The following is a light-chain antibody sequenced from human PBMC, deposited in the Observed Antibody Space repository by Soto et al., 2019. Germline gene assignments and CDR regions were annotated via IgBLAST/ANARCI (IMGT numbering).Light chain of an antibody. CDR1: SSNIGSNY. Sequence: QSVLTQPPSASGTPGQRFTISCSGSSSNIGSNYVYWYQQLPGTAPKLLIYSNNQRPSGVPDRFSGSKSGTSASLAISGLRSEDEADYYCAAWDDSLSGVFGGGTKLTVL. CDR3: AAWDDSLSGV. CDR2: SNN. V-gene: IGLV1-47*02. J-gene: IGLJ3*02.